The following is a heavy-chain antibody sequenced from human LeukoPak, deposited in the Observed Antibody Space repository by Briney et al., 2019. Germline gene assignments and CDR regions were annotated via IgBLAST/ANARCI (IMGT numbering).Heavy chain of an antibody. CDR2: ISGSGGST. CDR1: GFTFSSYS. J-gene: IGHJ4*02. V-gene: IGHV3-23*01. Sequence: GGSLRLSCAASGFTFSSYSMSWVRQAPGKGLEWVSAISGSGGSTYYADSVKGRFTISRDNSKNTLYLQMNSLRAEDTAVYYCAKGNALRFLEWLGYWGQGTLVTVSS. CDR3: AKGNALRFLEWLGY. D-gene: IGHD3-3*01.